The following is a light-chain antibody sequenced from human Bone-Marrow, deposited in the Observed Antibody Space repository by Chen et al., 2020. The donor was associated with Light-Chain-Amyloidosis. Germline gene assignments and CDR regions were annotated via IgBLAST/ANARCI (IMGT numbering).Light chain of an antibody. CDR3: SSYTITNTLV. V-gene: IGLV2-14*01. J-gene: IGLJ1*01. CDR2: EVT. Sequence: QSALTQPASVSGSPGKPITISGTGTSSYVGGDNHVSWYQQHPDKAPKLMIYEVTNRPSWVPDRFSGSKSDNTASLTISGLQTEDEADYFCSSYTITNTLVFGSGTRVTVL. CDR1: SSYVGGDNH.